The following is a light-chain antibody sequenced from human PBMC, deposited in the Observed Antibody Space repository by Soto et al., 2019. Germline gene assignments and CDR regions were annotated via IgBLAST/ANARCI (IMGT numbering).Light chain of an antibody. J-gene: IGLJ3*02. V-gene: IGLV1-44*01. CDR3: ATWSDSLKGWV. CDR1: SSDIGSNS. CDR2: GND. Sequence: QAVVTQPPSVSRTPGQRVTIPCSGSSSDIGSNSVNWYQQLPGAAPRLLIYGNDHRPSGVPDRFSASKSGTSASLAISGLRSEDEAFYYCATWSDSLKGWVFGGGTKLTVL.